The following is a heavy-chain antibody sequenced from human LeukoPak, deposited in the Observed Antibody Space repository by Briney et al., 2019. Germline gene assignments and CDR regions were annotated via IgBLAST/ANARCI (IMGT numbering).Heavy chain of an antibody. CDR1: GYTLTELS. J-gene: IGHJ4*02. CDR2: FDPEDGET. D-gene: IGHD3-9*01. V-gene: IGHV1-24*01. CDR3: ATGGRYFDWLLYRY. Sequence: GASVTVSCKVSGYTLTELSMHWVRQAPGKGLEWMGGFDPEDGETIYAQKFQGRVTMTEDTSTDTAYMELSSLRSEDTAVYYCATGGRYFDWLLYRYWGQGTLVTVSS.